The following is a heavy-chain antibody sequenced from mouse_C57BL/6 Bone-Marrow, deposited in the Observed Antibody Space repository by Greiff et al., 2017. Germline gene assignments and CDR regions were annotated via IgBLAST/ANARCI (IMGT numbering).Heavy chain of an antibody. V-gene: IGHV5-17*01. CDR1: GFTFSDYG. D-gene: IGHD2-5*01. J-gene: IGHJ1*03. CDR3: ARNYSNYPHWYFDV. Sequence: EVMLVESGGGLVKPGGSLKLSCAASGFTFSDYGMHWVRQAPEKGLEWVAYISSGSSTIYYADTVKGRFTISRDNAKNTLFLQMTSLRSEDTAMYYCARNYSNYPHWYFDVWGTGTTVTVSS. CDR2: ISSGSSTI.